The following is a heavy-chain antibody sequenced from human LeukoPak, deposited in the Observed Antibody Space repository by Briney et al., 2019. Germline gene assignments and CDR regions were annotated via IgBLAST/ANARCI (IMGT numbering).Heavy chain of an antibody. J-gene: IGHJ1*01. CDR3: AMGGSPRH. Sequence: PGGSLRLSCAASGFTFSSYGMHWVRQAPGKGLEWVAVISYDGSNKYYADSVKGRFTISRDNSKNTLYLQMNSLRDEDTAVYYCAMGGSPRHWGQGILVTVSS. V-gene: IGHV3-30*03. CDR1: GFTFSSYG. D-gene: IGHD1-26*01. CDR2: ISYDGSNK.